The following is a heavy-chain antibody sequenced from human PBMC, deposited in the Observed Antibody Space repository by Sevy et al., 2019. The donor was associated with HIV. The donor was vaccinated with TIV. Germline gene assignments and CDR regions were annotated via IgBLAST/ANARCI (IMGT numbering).Heavy chain of an antibody. J-gene: IGHJ5*02. CDR1: GFTFSSYA. Sequence: GGSLRLSCAASGFTFSSYAMNWVRQAPGKGLEWVSGISGSGGSTYYADPVKGRFTISRDNSKNTLYLQMNSLRAEDTAIYYCARDPYSSGSNWFDPWGQGTLVTVSS. CDR3: ARDPYSSGSNWFDP. CDR2: ISGSGGST. D-gene: IGHD6-19*01. V-gene: IGHV3-23*01.